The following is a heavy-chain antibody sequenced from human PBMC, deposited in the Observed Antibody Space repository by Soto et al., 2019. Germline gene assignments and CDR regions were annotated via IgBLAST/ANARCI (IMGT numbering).Heavy chain of an antibody. D-gene: IGHD6-13*01. CDR3: ARDLIAAAGTTIYYYYYGMDV. CDR2: IWCDGSNK. V-gene: IGHV3-33*01. CDR1: GFTFSSYG. J-gene: IGHJ6*02. Sequence: GGSLRLSCAASGFTFSSYGMHWVRQAPGKGLEWVAVIWCDGSNKYYADSVKGRFTISRDNSKNTLYLQMNSLRAEDTAVYYCARDLIAAAGTTIYYYYYGMDVWGQGTTVTVSS.